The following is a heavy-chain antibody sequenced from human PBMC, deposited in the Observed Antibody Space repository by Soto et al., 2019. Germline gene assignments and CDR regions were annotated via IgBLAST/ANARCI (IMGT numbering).Heavy chain of an antibody. D-gene: IGHD1-26*01. CDR1: GDSVSSNSAA. CDR2: TYYRTKWYN. J-gene: IGHJ6*02. Sequence: SQTLSLTCAISGDSVSSNSAAWNWIRQSPSRGLEWLGRTYYRTKWYNDYAVSVKSRVTINADTSKNQFSLQLNSVTPEDTAVYSCARDWAVGGTTVGMDAWGPGTTVTVSS. V-gene: IGHV6-1*01. CDR3: ARDWAVGGTTVGMDA.